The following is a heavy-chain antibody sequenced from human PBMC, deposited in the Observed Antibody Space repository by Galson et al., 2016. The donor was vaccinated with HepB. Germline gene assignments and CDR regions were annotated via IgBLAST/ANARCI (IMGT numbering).Heavy chain of an antibody. Sequence: SLRLSCAASGFTFDTFWMAWVRQAPGKGLEWVATIKGDGSEEYYLDSVRGRFTVSRDNAKNSLYLQMNSLRAEDTAVYYCARDSEWWDWVQGTLVIVSS. CDR1: GFTFDTFW. CDR3: ARDSEWWD. CDR2: IKGDGSEE. D-gene: IGHD2-15*01. V-gene: IGHV3-7*01. J-gene: IGHJ4*02.